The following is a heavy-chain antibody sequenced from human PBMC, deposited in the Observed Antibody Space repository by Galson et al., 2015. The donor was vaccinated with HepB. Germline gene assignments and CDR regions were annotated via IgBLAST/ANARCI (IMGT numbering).Heavy chain of an antibody. CDR3: ARGALVVVVGATQNNWFDP. D-gene: IGHD2-15*01. Sequence: SVKVSCKASGYTFSTYSITWVRQAPGQGLEWMGWINTYNRNTDHARKSQGRVTMTTDTSTSTAYMELRSLRSDDTAVYFCARGALVVVVGATQNNWFDPWGQVTLVTVSS. CDR1: GYTFSTYS. CDR2: INTYNRNT. J-gene: IGHJ5*02. V-gene: IGHV1-18*01.